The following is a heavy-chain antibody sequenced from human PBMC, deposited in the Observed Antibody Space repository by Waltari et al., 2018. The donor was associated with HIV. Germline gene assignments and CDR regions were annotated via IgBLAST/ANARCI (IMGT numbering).Heavy chain of an antibody. D-gene: IGHD3-22*01. CDR1: GFLLTNSGMG. J-gene: IGHJ4*02. CDR2: IDWDDEK. CDR3: GRTPSNDLDNGGYYVDY. V-gene: IGHV2-70*17. Sequence: QVTLREAGPALVRPTQTLRLTCNFSGFLLTNSGMGVTWIRQPPGQAMEWLARIDWDDEKFYSPSLRTRLAITKDTSRSQVVLTLTNVDRVDTATYYCGRTPSNDLDNGGYYVDYWGPGILVTVSS.